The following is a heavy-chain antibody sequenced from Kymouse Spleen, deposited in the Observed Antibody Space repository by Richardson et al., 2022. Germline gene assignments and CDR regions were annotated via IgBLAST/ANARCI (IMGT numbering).Heavy chain of an antibody. CDR2: ISWNSGSI. V-gene: IGHV3-9*01. D-gene: IGHD5-18,IGHD5-18*01. CDR3: AKDTEYSYGYYFDY. CDR1: GFTFDDYA. Sequence: EVQLVESGGGLVQPGRSLRLSCAASGFTFDDYAMHWVRQAPGKGLEWVSGISWNSGSIGYADSVKGRFTISRDNAKNSLYLQMNSLRAEDTALYYCAKDTEYSYGYYFDYWGQGTLVTVSS. J-gene: IGHJ4*02.